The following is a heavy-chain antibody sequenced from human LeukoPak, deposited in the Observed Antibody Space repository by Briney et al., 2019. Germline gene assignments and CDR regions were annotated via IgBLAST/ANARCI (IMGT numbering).Heavy chain of an antibody. CDR3: AKDVYVEMATFDY. J-gene: IGHJ4*02. V-gene: IGHV3-30*02. Sequence: GGSLRLSCAASGFTFSSFDMHWVRQAPGKGLEWVAFIWNDERDKYYGDSVKGRFTISRDNSKNTLFLQMSSLRAEDTAVYYCAKDVYVEMATFDYWGQGTLVTVSS. D-gene: IGHD5-24*01. CDR2: IWNDERDK. CDR1: GFTFSSFD.